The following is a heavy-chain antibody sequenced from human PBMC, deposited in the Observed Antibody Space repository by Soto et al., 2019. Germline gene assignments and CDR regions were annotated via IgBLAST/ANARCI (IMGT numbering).Heavy chain of an antibody. V-gene: IGHV4-30-4*01. Sequence: PSETLSLTCTVSGDSLSSGDYYWSWIRQPPGKGPEWIGYIHYTGRTYYNPSLASRVTISVDTSKNQFSLKVTSVTAADTAMYYCARLGGYCSSTSCYGYYGMDVWGQGTTVTVSS. CDR2: IHYTGRT. D-gene: IGHD2-2*01. J-gene: IGHJ6*02. CDR3: ARLGGYCSSTSCYGYYGMDV. CDR1: GDSLSSGDYY.